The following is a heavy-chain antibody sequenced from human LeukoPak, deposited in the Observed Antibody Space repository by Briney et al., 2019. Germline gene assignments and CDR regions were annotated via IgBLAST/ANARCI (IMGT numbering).Heavy chain of an antibody. Sequence: SETLSLTCTVSGGSISSYYWSWIRQPPGKGLEWIGYIYYSGSTNYNPSLKSRVTISVDTSKNQFSLKLSSVTAADTAVYYCARGRTYYYDSSGYRYFDYWGQGTLVTVSS. CDR1: GGSISSYY. CDR2: IYYSGST. CDR3: ARGRTYYYDSSGYRYFDY. D-gene: IGHD3-22*01. V-gene: IGHV4-59*12. J-gene: IGHJ4*02.